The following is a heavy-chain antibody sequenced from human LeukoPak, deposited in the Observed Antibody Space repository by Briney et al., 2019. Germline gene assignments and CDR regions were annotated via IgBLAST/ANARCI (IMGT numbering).Heavy chain of an antibody. D-gene: IGHD4-23*01. V-gene: IGHV1-69*13. CDR2: IIPIFGTA. CDR1: GGTFGSYA. J-gene: IGHJ4*02. Sequence: GASVTVSCKASGGTFGSYAIGWVRQAPGQGLEWMGGIIPIFGTANYAQKFQGRVTITADESTSTAYMELSSLRSEDTAVYYCASSMRSTVVGDFDYWGQGALVTVSS. CDR3: ASSMRSTVVGDFDY.